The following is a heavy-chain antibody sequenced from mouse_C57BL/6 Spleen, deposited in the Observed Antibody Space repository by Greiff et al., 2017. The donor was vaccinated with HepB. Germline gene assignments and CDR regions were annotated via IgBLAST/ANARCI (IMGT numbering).Heavy chain of an antibody. CDR2: ISSGSSTI. CDR3: ARGIYYYGPYAMDY. CDR1: GFTFSDYG. D-gene: IGHD1-1*01. Sequence: EVKLVESGGGLVKPGGSLKLSCAASGFTFSDYGMHWVRQAPEKGLEWVAYISSGSSTIYYADTVKGRFIISRDNAKNTLFLQMTSLRSEDTAMYYCARGIYYYGPYAMDYWGQGTSVTISS. V-gene: IGHV5-17*01. J-gene: IGHJ4*01.